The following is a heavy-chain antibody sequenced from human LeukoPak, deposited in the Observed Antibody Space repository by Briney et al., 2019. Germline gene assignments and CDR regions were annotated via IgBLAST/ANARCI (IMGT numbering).Heavy chain of an antibody. CDR2: ISGSGGST. V-gene: IGHV3-23*01. Sequence: GGSLRLSCAASGFTSSSYAMSWVRLAPGAGLGWVLVISGSGGSTVHADSVKGRFTISRDNSKNTLYLQMNSLRAEHTAVYYCAKDMDVSIYGYNFDYWGQGTLVTVSS. CDR1: GFTSSSYA. D-gene: IGHD5-24*01. J-gene: IGHJ4*02. CDR3: AKDMDVSIYGYNFDY.